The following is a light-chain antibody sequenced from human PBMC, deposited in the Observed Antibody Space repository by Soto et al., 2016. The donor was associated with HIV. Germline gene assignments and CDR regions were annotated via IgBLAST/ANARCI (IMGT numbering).Light chain of an antibody. Sequence: SYELTQPSSVSVSPGQTARITCSGNILAKKYARWFQQKPGQAPVLVIYKDSERPSGIPERFSGSNSGTTVTLTISGAQVEDEADYYCQAWDRSTVVFGGGTKLTVL. CDR2: KDS. J-gene: IGLJ2*01. CDR3: QAWDRSTVV. CDR1: ILAKKY. V-gene: IGLV3-27*01.